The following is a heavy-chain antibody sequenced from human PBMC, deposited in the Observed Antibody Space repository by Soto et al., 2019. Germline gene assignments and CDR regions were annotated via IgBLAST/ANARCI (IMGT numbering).Heavy chain of an antibody. CDR2: IYHSGST. Sequence: QVQLQESGPGLVKPSGTLSLTCAVSGGSISSSKWWSWVRQPPGKGLEWIGEIYHSGSTNYNPSLKSRATISVDKSKNQFSRTLSSVTAADTAVYYCARPYSNYNYGMDVWGQGTTVTVSS. D-gene: IGHD4-4*01. CDR3: ARPYSNYNYGMDV. CDR1: GGSISSSKW. J-gene: IGHJ6*02. V-gene: IGHV4-4*02.